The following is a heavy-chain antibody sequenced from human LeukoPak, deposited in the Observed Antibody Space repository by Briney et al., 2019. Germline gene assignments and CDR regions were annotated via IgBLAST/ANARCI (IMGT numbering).Heavy chain of an antibody. CDR2: IRSSSSYI. D-gene: IGHD6-19*01. J-gene: IGHJ4*02. CDR1: GFTFSNYS. V-gene: IGHV3-21*01. CDR3: ARPGIAVAGEFFDY. Sequence: GGSLRHSCEASGFTFSNYSMSWVRQAPGKGLEWVSFIRSSSSYIYYADSVKGRFTISRDNAKNSLYLQMNSLRAEDTAVYYCARPGIAVAGEFFDYWGEGTLVTVPS.